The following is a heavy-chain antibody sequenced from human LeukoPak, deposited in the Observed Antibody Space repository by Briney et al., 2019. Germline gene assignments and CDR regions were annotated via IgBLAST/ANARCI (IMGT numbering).Heavy chain of an antibody. CDR3: AKDNWNDHFFDY. Sequence: PGGSLRLSCAASGFTFSSYAMSWVRQAPGKGLEWVSAISGSGGRTSYADSMKGRFTISRDNSKNTLYLQMNSLRAEDTAVYYCAKDNWNDHFFDYWGQGTLVTVSS. D-gene: IGHD1-1*01. CDR2: ISGSGGRT. J-gene: IGHJ4*02. CDR1: GFTFSSYA. V-gene: IGHV3-23*01.